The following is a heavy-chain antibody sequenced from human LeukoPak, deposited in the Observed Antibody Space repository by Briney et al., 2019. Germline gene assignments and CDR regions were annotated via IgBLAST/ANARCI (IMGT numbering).Heavy chain of an antibody. CDR2: INPSGGST. CDR3: ARVSSRLLELPGPLDY. CDR1: GYTFTSYY. J-gene: IGHJ4*02. Sequence: GASVKVSCKASGYTFTSYYMHWVRQAPGQGLEWMGIINPSGGSTSYAQKFQGRVTMTRDTSTSTVYMELSSLRSEDTAVYYCARVSSRLLELPGPLDYWGQGTLVTVSS. D-gene: IGHD1-7*01. V-gene: IGHV1-46*01.